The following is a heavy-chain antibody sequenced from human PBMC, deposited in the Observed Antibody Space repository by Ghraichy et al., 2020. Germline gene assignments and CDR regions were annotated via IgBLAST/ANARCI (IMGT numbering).Heavy chain of an antibody. CDR3: AARSGSPFDY. D-gene: IGHD3-10*01. CDR1: GGSFSSYY. J-gene: IGHJ4*02. CDR2: INHSEST. Sequence: SETLSLTCAVYGGSFSSYYWSWIRKPPGKGLEWIGEINHSESTNYNPSLKSRVTISIDTSKNQFSLKLNSVTAADTAVYYCAARSGSPFDYWGQGTLVTVSS. V-gene: IGHV4-34*01.